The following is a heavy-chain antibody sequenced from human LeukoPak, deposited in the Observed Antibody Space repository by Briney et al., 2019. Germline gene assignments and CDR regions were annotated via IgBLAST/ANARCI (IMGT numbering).Heavy chain of an antibody. J-gene: IGHJ4*02. CDR1: GFTFSSYA. CDR3: AKGPYYDFWSGYYPS. V-gene: IGHV3-23*01. CDR2: ISGSGGST. Sequence: GGSLRLSCTASGFTFSSYAMSWVRQAPGKGLEWVSAISGSGGSTYYADSVKGRFTISRDNSKNTLYLQMNSLRAEDTAVYYCAKGPYYDFWSGYYPSWGQGTLVTVSS. D-gene: IGHD3-3*01.